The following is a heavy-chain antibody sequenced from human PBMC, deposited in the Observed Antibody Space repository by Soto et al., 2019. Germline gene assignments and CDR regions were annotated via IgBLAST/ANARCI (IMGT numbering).Heavy chain of an antibody. D-gene: IGHD6-6*01. CDR1: GGSFSSYY. CDR3: ARDRAVSASSSYYWYFDL. Sequence: QVQLQESGPGLVKPSETLSVTCTVSGGSFSSYYWSWIRQPPGKGPEWIGYISYSGNTDYNPSLKSRATISVDTSKNQCSLKVTSGTAADTAVYYCARDRAVSASSSYYWYFDLWGRGTLVTVSS. CDR2: ISYSGNT. J-gene: IGHJ2*01. V-gene: IGHV4-59*01.